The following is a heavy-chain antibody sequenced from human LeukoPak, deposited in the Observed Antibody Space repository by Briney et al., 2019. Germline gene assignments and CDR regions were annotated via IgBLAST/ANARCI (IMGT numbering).Heavy chain of an antibody. CDR3: ARGPEDSSGYFADY. CDR2: IYYSGST. V-gene: IGHV4-59*01. Sequence: NASETLSLTCTVSGGSISSYYWSWIRQPPGKGLEWIGYIYYSGSTNYNPSLKSRVTISVDTSKNQFSLKLSSVTAADTAVYYCARGPEDSSGYFADYWGQGTLVTVSS. CDR1: GGSISSYY. D-gene: IGHD3-22*01. J-gene: IGHJ4*02.